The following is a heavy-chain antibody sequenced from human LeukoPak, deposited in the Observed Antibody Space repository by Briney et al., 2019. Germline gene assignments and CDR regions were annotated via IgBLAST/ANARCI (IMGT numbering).Heavy chain of an antibody. V-gene: IGHV3-66*01. CDR2: IYGGGIT. J-gene: IGHJ4*02. Sequence: GGSLRLSCAASGFTFNDYAMGWVRQPLGKGLEWLSVIYGGGITYYADSVKGRFTISGDTSKSTVYLQMNSLRAEDTAVYYCARGASRGLYFYDSWGQGTLVTVSS. CDR1: GFTFNDYA. CDR3: ARGASRGLYFYDS. D-gene: IGHD3-22*01.